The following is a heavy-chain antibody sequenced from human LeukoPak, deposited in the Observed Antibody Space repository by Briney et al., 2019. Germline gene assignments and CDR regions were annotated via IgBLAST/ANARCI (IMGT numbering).Heavy chain of an antibody. D-gene: IGHD6-13*01. V-gene: IGHV3-21*01. Sequence: GGSLRLSCAASGFTFSSYSMNWVRQAPGKGLEWVSSISSSSSYIYYADSVKGRFTISRDNAKNSLYLQMNSLRAEDTAVYYCARDMPGYSSSCYSGGGWFDPWGQGTLVTVSS. CDR3: ARDMPGYSSSCYSGGGWFDP. J-gene: IGHJ5*02. CDR1: GFTFSSYS. CDR2: ISSSSSYI.